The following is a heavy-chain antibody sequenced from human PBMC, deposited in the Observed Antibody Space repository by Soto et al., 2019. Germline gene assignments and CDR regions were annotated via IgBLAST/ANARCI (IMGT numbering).Heavy chain of an antibody. CDR1: GYTFTGYY. V-gene: IGHV1-2*04. CDR3: ARGSIDYGDYYYYYYYMDV. Sequence: ASVKVSCKASGYTFTGYYMHWVRQAPGQGLEWMGWINPNSGGTNYAQKFQGWVTMTRDTSISTAYMELSRLRSDDTAVYYCARGSIDYGDYYYYYYYMDVWGKGTTVTVSS. D-gene: IGHD4-17*01. J-gene: IGHJ6*03. CDR2: INPNSGGT.